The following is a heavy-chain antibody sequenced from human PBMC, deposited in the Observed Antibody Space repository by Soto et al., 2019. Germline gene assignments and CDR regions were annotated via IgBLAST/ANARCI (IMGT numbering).Heavy chain of an antibody. CDR3: ARRVWYSIFGSLCY. D-gene: IGHD3-3*02. J-gene: IGHJ4*02. Sequence: QVQLQESGPGLVKPSGTLSLTCAVSGGSISSGDWCWSWVRQSPGKGLEWIGEIYYSGSTTYNPSLKGGVTISAAKAENQFPRRLSFGTAADPAVYYWARRVWYSIFGSLCYWGQGTLVPAPS. CDR2: IYYSGST. V-gene: IGHV4-4*02. CDR1: GGSISSGDW.